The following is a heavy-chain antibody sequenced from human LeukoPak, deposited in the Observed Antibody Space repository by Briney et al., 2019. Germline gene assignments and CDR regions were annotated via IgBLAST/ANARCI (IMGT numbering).Heavy chain of an antibody. J-gene: IGHJ4*02. D-gene: IGHD1-26*01. V-gene: IGHV4-39*01. CDR1: GGSISSSSYS. Sequence: SETLSLTCTVSGGSISSSSYSWGWIRQPPGKGLEWIGSIYYSGSTYYNPSLKGRVTISVDASKNQFSLKLSSVTAADTAVYYCARHPAGGSGSYYYWGQGTLVTVSS. CDR2: IYYSGST. CDR3: ARHPAGGSGSYYY.